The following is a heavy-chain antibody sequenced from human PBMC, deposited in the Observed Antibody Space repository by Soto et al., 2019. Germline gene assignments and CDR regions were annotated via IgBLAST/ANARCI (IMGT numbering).Heavy chain of an antibody. CDR3: ARHGSN. Sequence: QLQLQESGPGRVKPSETLSLTCTVSGVSISNSSYYWGWIRRPPGKGLEWIGTIYYSGITYYNPSLKSRVTISVDTSKNQFSLKLTSVTAADTAVYYCARHGSNWGQGTLVTVSS. CDR2: IYYSGIT. CDR1: GVSISNSSYY. V-gene: IGHV4-39*01. J-gene: IGHJ4*02.